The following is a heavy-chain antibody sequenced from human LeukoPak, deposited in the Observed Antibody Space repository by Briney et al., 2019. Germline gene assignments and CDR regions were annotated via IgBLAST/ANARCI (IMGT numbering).Heavy chain of an antibody. D-gene: IGHD3-22*01. J-gene: IGHJ4*02. Sequence: GASVKVSCKASGYTFTAYYMHWVRQAPGQGLEWMGWINPNSGGTNYAQKFQGRVTTTRDTSISTAYMELSRLRSDDTAVYYCARDLRTYYYDSSGSYFDYWGQGTLVTVSS. CDR1: GYTFTAYY. CDR3: ARDLRTYYYDSSGSYFDY. V-gene: IGHV1-2*02. CDR2: INPNSGGT.